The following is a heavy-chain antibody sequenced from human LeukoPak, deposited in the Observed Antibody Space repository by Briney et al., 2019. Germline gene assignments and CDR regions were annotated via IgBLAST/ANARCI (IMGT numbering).Heavy chain of an antibody. CDR2: IYYSGST. Sequence: SETLSLTCTVSGGSISSYYWSWIRQPPGKGLEWIGYIYYSGSTNYNPSLKSRVTISVDTSKNQFSLKLSSVTAADTAGYYCARSYYDFWSGYPNWFDPWGQGTLVTVSS. V-gene: IGHV4-59*01. CDR3: ARSYYDFWSGYPNWFDP. CDR1: GGSISSYY. D-gene: IGHD3-3*01. J-gene: IGHJ5*02.